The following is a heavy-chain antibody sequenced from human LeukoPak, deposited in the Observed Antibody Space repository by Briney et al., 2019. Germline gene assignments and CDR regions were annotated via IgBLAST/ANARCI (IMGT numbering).Heavy chain of an antibody. CDR3: AKDFDF. J-gene: IGHJ4*02. V-gene: IGHV3-9*01. CDR2: IIWNSGRL. Sequence: PGGSLRLSCAAPGFTFDDYAMPWVPHAPGKGLGWVSRIIWNSGRLDYADSVKGRFPIYRDNPKHSLYLQMNSLRAEDTALYYCAKDFDFWGEGTVVSVSS. CDR1: GFTFDDYA.